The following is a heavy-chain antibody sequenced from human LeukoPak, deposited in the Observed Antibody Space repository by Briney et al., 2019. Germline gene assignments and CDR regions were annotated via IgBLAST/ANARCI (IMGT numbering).Heavy chain of an antibody. CDR3: AKDSQTDYGILTGPFDY. CDR2: ISGSGGST. V-gene: IGHV3-23*01. CDR1: GFTFSSYA. J-gene: IGHJ4*02. D-gene: IGHD3-9*01. Sequence: GGSLRLSCAASGFTFSSYAMSWVRQAPGKGLEWVSAISGSGGSTYYADSVKGRFTISRDNSKNTLYLQMNSLRAEDTAVYYCAKDSQTDYGILTGPFDYWGQGTLVTVSS.